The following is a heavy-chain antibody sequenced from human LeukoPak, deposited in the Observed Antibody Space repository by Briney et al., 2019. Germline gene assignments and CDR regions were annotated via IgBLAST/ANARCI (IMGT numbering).Heavy chain of an antibody. Sequence: GGSLRLSCEASGFTFKAYWMSWVRQAPGTGLEWVANIQQDGSEKNYVDSVKGRLTISRDNARSSLYLEMNSLRAEDTAVYYCARLRYTYGKNFDYWGQGTLVTVSS. CDR3: ARLRYTYGKNFDY. CDR2: IQQDGSEK. V-gene: IGHV3-7*01. CDR1: GFTFKAYW. J-gene: IGHJ4*02. D-gene: IGHD5-18*01.